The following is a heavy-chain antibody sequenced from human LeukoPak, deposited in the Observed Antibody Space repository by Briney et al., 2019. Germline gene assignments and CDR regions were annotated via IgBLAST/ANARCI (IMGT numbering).Heavy chain of an antibody. V-gene: IGHV3-7*01. CDR3: AIFAGAVPGNLLL. Sequence: GGSLRLSCAASEFTSSAFWMTWVRRPPGKGREWVANINKDGTEKEYVDSVKGRFSIFRDNAKNSVFLQMNSLRAEDTAVYYCAIFAGAVPGNLLLWGKGTTVIVSA. J-gene: IGHJ6*04. D-gene: IGHD2-8*02. CDR2: INKDGTEK. CDR1: EFTSSAFW.